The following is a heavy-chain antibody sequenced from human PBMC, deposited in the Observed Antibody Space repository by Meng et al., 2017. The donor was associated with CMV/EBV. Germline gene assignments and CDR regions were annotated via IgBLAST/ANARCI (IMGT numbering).Heavy chain of an antibody. CDR3: ARVTSRVAGAFDY. V-gene: IGHV4-30-4*08. Sequence: QVPLQGVAQGLVKPSQTLSLTCTVSGGSISSGDYYWSWIRQPPGKGLEWIGYIYYSGSTYYNPSLKSRVTISVDTSKNQFSLKLSSVTAADTAVYYCARVTSRVAGAFDYWGQGTLVTVSS. CDR1: GGSISSGDYY. CDR2: IYYSGST. J-gene: IGHJ4*02. D-gene: IGHD1-14*01.